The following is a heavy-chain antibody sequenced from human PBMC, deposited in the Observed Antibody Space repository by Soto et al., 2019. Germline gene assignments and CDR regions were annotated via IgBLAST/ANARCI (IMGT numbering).Heavy chain of an antibody. Sequence: QVQLVPSGAEVKKPGASVKVSCKASGYTFTSYDINWVRQATGQGLEWMGWMNPNSGSTGSAQKFQGRVNMTRNTSISRAHMELSSLRSEDTAVYYCARGNTQNIVVVVAAKYYWGQGPMVTASS. CDR3: ARGNTQNIVVVVAAKYY. J-gene: IGHJ4*02. CDR1: GYTFTSYD. CDR2: MNPNSGST. D-gene: IGHD2-15*01. V-gene: IGHV1-8*01.